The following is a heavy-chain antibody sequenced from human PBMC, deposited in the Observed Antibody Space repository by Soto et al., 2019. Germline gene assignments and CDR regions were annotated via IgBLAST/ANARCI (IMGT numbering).Heavy chain of an antibody. J-gene: IGHJ4*02. Sequence: AASVKVSCKASGGAFGRYSVSWVRQAPGQGLEWIGGVIPAFNTSNYSLKFQGRVAIFADPSTSTVFMELRSLRSEDTALYYCARGDEMTAVTIFEYWGQGTLVTVSS. V-gene: IGHV1-69*13. CDR1: GGAFGRYS. CDR3: ARGDEMTAVTIFEY. D-gene: IGHD4-17*01. CDR2: VIPAFNTS.